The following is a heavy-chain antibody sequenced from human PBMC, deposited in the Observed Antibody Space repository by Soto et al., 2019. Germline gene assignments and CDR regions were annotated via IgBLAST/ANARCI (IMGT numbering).Heavy chain of an antibody. CDR3: ARGGSGYTWFNEF. Sequence: QEQLVQSGAEVKKPGSSVKVSCKASGGLFSSYPISWVRQVPGQGLEWMGGIIPVFQTAYYTQRFQGRVTVTEDESTNTDYMELSSLRSEDTGIYYCARGGSGYTWFNEFWGQGTLVTLSS. CDR1: GGLFSSYP. J-gene: IGHJ4*02. V-gene: IGHV1-69*01. CDR2: IIPVFQTA. D-gene: IGHD3-22*01.